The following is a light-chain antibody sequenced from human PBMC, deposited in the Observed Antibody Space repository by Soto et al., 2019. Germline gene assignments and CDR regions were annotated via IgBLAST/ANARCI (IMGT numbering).Light chain of an antibody. CDR1: SRDVGHYNF. J-gene: IGLJ2*01. Sequence: QSALTQPASVSGSPGQSITISCTGTSRDVGHYNFVSWYQQHPGTAPKLMIYDVSNRPSGVSNRFSGSKSGNTASLTISGLQAEDEADYYCGSYTTTSTLVVFGGGTKRTVL. V-gene: IGLV2-14*03. CDR2: DVS. CDR3: GSYTTTSTLVV.